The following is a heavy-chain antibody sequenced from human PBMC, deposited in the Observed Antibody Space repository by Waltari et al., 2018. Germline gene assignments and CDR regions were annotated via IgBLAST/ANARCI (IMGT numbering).Heavy chain of an antibody. CDR3: ARYLLGTNDY. CDR1: GFTVGNRY. J-gene: IGHJ4*02. CDR2: IYSAGTT. V-gene: IGHV3-53*01. D-gene: IGHD7-27*01. Sequence: EVQLVESGGALIQPVGSLRLSCAVSGFTVGNRYRSWVRQTQGKGLEWVSVIYSAGTTYYEASVRGRFTISRDNSKNTLYLQMNSLRAEDTALYFCARYLLGTNDYWGQGTQVTVST.